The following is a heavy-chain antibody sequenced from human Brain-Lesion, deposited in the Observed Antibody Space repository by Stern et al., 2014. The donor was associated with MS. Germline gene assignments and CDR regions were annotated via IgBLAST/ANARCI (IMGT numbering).Heavy chain of an antibody. CDR3: ARYQRGITIFGVVTDYYYLGMDV. V-gene: IGHV1-2*02. CDR1: GYIFTGYY. J-gene: IGHJ6*02. CDR2: INPNTGGT. Sequence: QVQLVQSGAEVKKPGASVKVSCKTSGYIFTGYYIHWVRQAPGQGLEWMAWINPNTGGTKYAQKFHGRVTMSRDTSISTAYLELSSLTSDDTAVYYCARYQRGITIFGVVTDYYYLGMDVWGQGTTVTVSS. D-gene: IGHD3-3*01.